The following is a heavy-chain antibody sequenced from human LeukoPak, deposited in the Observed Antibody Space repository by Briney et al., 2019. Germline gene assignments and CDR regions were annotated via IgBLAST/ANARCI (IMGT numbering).Heavy chain of an antibody. Sequence: GASVKVSCKASGGTFSSYAISWVRQAPGQGLEWMGGIIPIFGTANYAQKFQGRVTITADKSTSTAYMELSSLRSEDTAVYYCAREPPIVAARQYYYYYYYMDVWGKGPRSPSP. CDR1: GGTFSSYA. V-gene: IGHV1-69*06. D-gene: IGHD6-6*01. J-gene: IGHJ6*03. CDR3: AREPPIVAARQYYYYYYYMDV. CDR2: IIPIFGTA.